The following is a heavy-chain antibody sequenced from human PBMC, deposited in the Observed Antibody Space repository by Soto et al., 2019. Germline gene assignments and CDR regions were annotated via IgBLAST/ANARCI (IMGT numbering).Heavy chain of an antibody. J-gene: IGHJ4*02. CDR3: ARDYDTSGYPRYYFDY. Sequence: QVQLVQSGAEEKKPGASVKVSCKASGYTFTSYAMHWVRQAPGQRLESMGWINGGNGNTKYSQKFQGRDTITSDTSTSKAYMELSSLRSEDTAVYYCARDYDTSGYPRYYFDYWGQGTLVTVSS. D-gene: IGHD3-22*01. CDR1: GYTFTSYA. V-gene: IGHV1-3*05. CDR2: INGGNGNT.